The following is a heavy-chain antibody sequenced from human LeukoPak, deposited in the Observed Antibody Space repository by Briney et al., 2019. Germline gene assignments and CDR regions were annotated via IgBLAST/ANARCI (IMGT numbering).Heavy chain of an antibody. Sequence: GGSLRLSCAASGFTFDDNAMHWVRQDPGKGLEWVSGFSWNSGSIGYADSVKGRFTISRDNAKNSLYLQMNSLRAEDTALYYCAKDRGSSSWYIDYWGQGTLVTVSS. CDR3: AKDRGSSSWYIDY. CDR1: GFTFDDNA. CDR2: FSWNSGSI. J-gene: IGHJ4*02. D-gene: IGHD6-13*01. V-gene: IGHV3-9*01.